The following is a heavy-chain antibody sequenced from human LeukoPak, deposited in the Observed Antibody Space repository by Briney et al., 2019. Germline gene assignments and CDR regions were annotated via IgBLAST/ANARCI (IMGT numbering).Heavy chain of an antibody. J-gene: IGHJ4*02. D-gene: IGHD3-22*01. CDR2: IYHSGST. CDR1: GGSISGTYY. Sequence: SETLSLTCTVSGGSISGTYYWSWIRQPPGKGLEWIGYIYHSGSTYYNPSLKSRVTISVDRSKNQFSLKLSSVTAADTAVYYCARGGFQYYYDSSPTPYFDYWGQGTLVTVSS. CDR3: ARGGFQYYYDSSPTPYFDY. V-gene: IGHV4-30-2*01.